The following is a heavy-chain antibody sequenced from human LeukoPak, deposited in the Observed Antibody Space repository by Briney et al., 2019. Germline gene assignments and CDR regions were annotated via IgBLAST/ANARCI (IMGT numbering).Heavy chain of an antibody. V-gene: IGHV1-18*01. J-gene: IGHJ5*02. Sequence: ASVKVSCKASGYTFTSYGISWVRQAPGQGLEWMGWISAYNGNTNYAQKLQGRVTMTTDTSTSTAYMELRSLRSDDTAVYYCARDRGPSGGPQSGWFDPWGQGTLVTVSS. CDR3: ARDRGPSGGPQSGWFDP. CDR1: GYTFTSYG. D-gene: IGHD2-15*01. CDR2: ISAYNGNT.